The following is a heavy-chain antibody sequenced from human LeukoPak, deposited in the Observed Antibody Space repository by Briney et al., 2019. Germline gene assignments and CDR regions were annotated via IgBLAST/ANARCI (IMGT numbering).Heavy chain of an antibody. D-gene: IGHD6-13*01. Sequence: GGSLRLSCAASGFTFSSYAMSWVRQAPGKGLEWVSAISGSGGSTYYADSVKGRFTISRDNSKNTLYLQMNSLRAEDTAVYYCSSSSWYGGWFNYWGQGALVTVSS. V-gene: IGHV3-23*01. CDR1: GFTFSSYA. J-gene: IGHJ4*02. CDR2: ISGSGGST. CDR3: SSSSWYGGWFNY.